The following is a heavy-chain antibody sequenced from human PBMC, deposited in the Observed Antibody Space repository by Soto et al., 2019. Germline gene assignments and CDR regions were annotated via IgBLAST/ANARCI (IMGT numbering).Heavy chain of an antibody. J-gene: IGHJ5*02. D-gene: IGHD2-8*01. Sequence: QVQLVQSGAEVTKPGASVKVSCKASGYTFNGYFLHWVRQAPGQGLEWMGWINPNTGATNYAQNFQGRVTMTRDRSIGAAYMDLSSLRSDDTAVYYCARGQYLVLNNWFDPWGQGTLVTVSS. CDR3: ARGQYLVLNNWFDP. CDR2: INPNTGAT. CDR1: GYTFNGYF. V-gene: IGHV1-2*02.